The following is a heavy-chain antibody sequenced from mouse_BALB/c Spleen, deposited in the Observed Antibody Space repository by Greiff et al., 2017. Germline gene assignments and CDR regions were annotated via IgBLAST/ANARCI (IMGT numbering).Heavy chain of an antibody. CDR1: GYTFTSYV. CDR2: INPYNDGT. Sequence: VQLQQSGPELVKPGASVKMSCKASGYTFTSYVMHWVKQKPGQGLEWIGYINPYNDGTKYNEKFKGKATLTSDKSSSTAYMELSSLTSEDSAVYYCAMANWDWYFDVWGAGTTVTVSS. CDR3: AMANWDWYFDV. D-gene: IGHD4-1*01. J-gene: IGHJ1*01. V-gene: IGHV1-14*01.